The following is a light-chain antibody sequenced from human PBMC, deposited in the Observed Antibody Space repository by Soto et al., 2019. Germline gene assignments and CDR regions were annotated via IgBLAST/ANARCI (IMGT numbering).Light chain of an antibody. CDR1: QSVSSSY. CDR2: GAS. CDR3: QQYGSSP. Sequence: EIVLTQPPGTLSLSPGERATLSCRASQSVSSSYLAWYQQKPGQAPRLLIYGASSRATGIPDRFSGSGSGTDFTFTISRLEPEDFAVYYCQQYGSSPFGQGTRLEIK. J-gene: IGKJ5*01. V-gene: IGKV3-20*01.